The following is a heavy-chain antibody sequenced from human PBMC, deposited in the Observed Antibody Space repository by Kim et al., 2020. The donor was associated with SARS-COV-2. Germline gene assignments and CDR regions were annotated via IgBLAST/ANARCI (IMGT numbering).Heavy chain of an antibody. V-gene: IGHV4-59*08. CDR2: VHPTGRT. CDR3: ARHENSGTYPHDT. Sequence: SETLSLTCFVSGDSISNYYWSWIRQPPGKRLEWIAWVHPTGRTMYNPSLKSRVTISLDTSQNLFSLTLRSVTVADTAVYYCARHENSGTYPHDTWGQGTLLTVSS. CDR1: GDSISNYY. J-gene: IGHJ5*02. D-gene: IGHD3-10*01.